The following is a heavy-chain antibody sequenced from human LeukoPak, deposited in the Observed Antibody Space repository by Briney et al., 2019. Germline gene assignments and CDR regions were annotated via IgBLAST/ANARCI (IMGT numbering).Heavy chain of an antibody. CDR3: ARTMEGYCSGGSCYQYSYYMDV. J-gene: IGHJ6*03. V-gene: IGHV4-4*02. D-gene: IGHD2-15*01. CDR2: IYYTGNT. Sequence: SETLSLTCAVSGGSITSSNWWSWVRQPPGKGLEWIGEIYYTGNTNYNPSLKSRVTISVDTSKNQFSLKLTSVTAADTAVYYCARTMEGYCSGGSCYQYSYYMDVWGKGTTVTISS. CDR1: GGSITSSNW.